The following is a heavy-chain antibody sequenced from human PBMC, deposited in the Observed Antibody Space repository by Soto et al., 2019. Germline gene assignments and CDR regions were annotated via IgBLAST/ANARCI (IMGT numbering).Heavy chain of an antibody. J-gene: IGHJ5*02. D-gene: IGHD3-3*01. Sequence: EVQLVESGGGLVKPGGSLRLSCAASGFTFSSYSMNWVRQAPGKGLEWVSSISSSSSYIYYADSVKGRFTISRDNAKNSLYLQMNSPRAEDTAVYYCARMTWSGYSLWFDPWGQGTLVTVSS. CDR3: ARMTWSGYSLWFDP. V-gene: IGHV3-21*01. CDR2: ISSSSSYI. CDR1: GFTFSSYS.